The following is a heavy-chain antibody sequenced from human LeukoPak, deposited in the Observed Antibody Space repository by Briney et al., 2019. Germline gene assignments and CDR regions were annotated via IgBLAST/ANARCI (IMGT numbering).Heavy chain of an antibody. CDR3: AREAGGLYYYGSGRAFDY. CDR2: IETGGAST. Sequence: PGGTLRLSCAASGFTFSSYGMSWVRQAPGKGLEWVSAIETGGASTYYADSVKGRFSISRDNSKNTLYLQMNSLRAEDTAVYYCAREAGGLYYYGSGRAFDYWGQGTLVTVSS. D-gene: IGHD3-10*01. CDR1: GFTFSSYG. V-gene: IGHV3-23*01. J-gene: IGHJ4*02.